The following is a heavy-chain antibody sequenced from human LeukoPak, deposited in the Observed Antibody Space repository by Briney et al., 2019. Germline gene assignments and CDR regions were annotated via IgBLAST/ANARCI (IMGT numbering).Heavy chain of an antibody. Sequence: GGSLRLSCAASGFTFSGYSMNWVRQAPGRGLEWVSSISSSSSYIYYADSVKGRFTISRDNAKNSLYLQMNSLRAEDTAVYYCARDVDIVLVVAAKSFDYWGQGTLVTVSS. CDR2: ISSSSSYI. V-gene: IGHV3-21*01. CDR1: GFTFSGYS. D-gene: IGHD2-15*01. CDR3: ARDVDIVLVVAAKSFDY. J-gene: IGHJ4*02.